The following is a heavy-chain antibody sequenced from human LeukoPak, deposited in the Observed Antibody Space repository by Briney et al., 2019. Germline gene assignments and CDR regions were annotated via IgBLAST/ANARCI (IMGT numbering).Heavy chain of an antibody. CDR2: INHSGST. D-gene: IGHD2-15*01. Sequence: SETLSLTCAVYVGSFSGYYWSWIRQPPGKGLEWIGEINHSGSTNYNPSLKSRVTISVDTSKNQFSLKLSSVTAADTAVYYCARGLYYWGQGTLVTVSS. CDR1: VGSFSGYY. J-gene: IGHJ4*02. CDR3: ARGLYY. V-gene: IGHV4-34*01.